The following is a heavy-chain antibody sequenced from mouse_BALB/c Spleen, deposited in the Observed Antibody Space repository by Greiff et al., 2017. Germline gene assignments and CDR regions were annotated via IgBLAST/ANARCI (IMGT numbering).Heavy chain of an antibody. V-gene: IGHV5-17*02. CDR3: ARVYGYDYYAMDY. Sequence: EVMLVESGGGLVQPGGSRKLSCAASGFTFSSFGMHWVRQAPEKGLEWVAYISSGSSTIYYADTVKGRFTISRDNPKNTLFLQMTSLRSEDTAMYYCARVYGYDYYAMDYWGQGTSVTVSS. CDR1: GFTFSSFG. CDR2: ISSGSSTI. J-gene: IGHJ4*01. D-gene: IGHD1-2*01.